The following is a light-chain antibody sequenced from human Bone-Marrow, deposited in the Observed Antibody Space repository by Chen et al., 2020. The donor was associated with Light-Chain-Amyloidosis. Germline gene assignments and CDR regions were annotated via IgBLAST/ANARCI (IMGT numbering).Light chain of an antibody. CDR3: QEYLSAPLA. Sequence: DIVMTPSPDSLAVSLAERATINCKSTQRVLSTSNNQNYIAWYQQKPGQPPKLLVSWASMRESGVPDRLRGSESRTDFTLSISSLQAEDVAVYCCQEYLSAPLAFGGGTKVEIK. CDR2: WAS. CDR1: QRVLSTSNNQNY. V-gene: IGKV4-1*01. J-gene: IGKJ4*01.